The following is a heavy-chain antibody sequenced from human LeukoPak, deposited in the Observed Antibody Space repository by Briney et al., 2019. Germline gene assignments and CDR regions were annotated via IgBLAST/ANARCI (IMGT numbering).Heavy chain of an antibody. J-gene: IGHJ4*02. CDR2: IGPTGTDR. CDR3: ATETIGRHYDY. D-gene: IGHD1-14*01. V-gene: IGHV3-21*01. Sequence: GGSLRLSCAASGFTFSSCGFNWVRQAPGKGLEWVSSIGPTGTDRYYADSVRGRFTISRDNANNSMYLQMDSLRDEDTAVYYCATETIGRHYDYWGQGTLLTVSS. CDR1: GFTFSSCG.